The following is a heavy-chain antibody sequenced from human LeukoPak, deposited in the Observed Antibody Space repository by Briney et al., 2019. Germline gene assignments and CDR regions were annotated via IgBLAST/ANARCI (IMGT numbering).Heavy chain of an antibody. CDR2: IYTSGST. Sequence: PSETLSLTCTTSGASISSFYWSWIRQPAGKGLEWIGRIYTSGSTNYNPSLKSRVTMSVDTSKNQLSLKLSSVTAADTAVYYCARSRELADFDYWGQGTLVTVSS. CDR3: ARSRELADFDY. V-gene: IGHV4-4*07. CDR1: GASISSFY. D-gene: IGHD1-26*01. J-gene: IGHJ4*02.